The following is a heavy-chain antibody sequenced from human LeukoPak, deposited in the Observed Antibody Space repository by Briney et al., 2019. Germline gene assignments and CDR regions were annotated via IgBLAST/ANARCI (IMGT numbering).Heavy chain of an antibody. D-gene: IGHD4-17*01. J-gene: IGHJ4*02. CDR3: ARDDAPDYGDFELFGY. V-gene: IGHV3-7*05. CDR1: GFTFSNFW. CDR2: INQDGSVK. Sequence: SGGSLRLSCAASGFTFSNFWMTWVRQAPGKGLEWVANINQDGSVKYYVDSVKGRFTISRDNAKNSFYLQTNSLRAEDTAVYFCARDDAPDYGDFELFGYWGQGTLVTVSS.